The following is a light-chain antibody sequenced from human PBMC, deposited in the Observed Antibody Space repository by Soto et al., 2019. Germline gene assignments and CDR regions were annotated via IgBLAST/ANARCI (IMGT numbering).Light chain of an antibody. CDR1: SSDVGNNNY. V-gene: IGLV2-14*03. Sequence: QSVLTQPASVSGSPGQSITISCTGTSSDVGNNNYVSWYQHNPGRAPKVMICDVTNRPSGVSNRFSGSKSVNTASLTISGLQAEDEADYYCSSYTSSSTRVFGTGTKVTVL. J-gene: IGLJ1*01. CDR3: SSYTSSSTRV. CDR2: DVT.